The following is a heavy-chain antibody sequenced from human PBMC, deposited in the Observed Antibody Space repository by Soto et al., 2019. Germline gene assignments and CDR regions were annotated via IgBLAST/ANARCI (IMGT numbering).Heavy chain of an antibody. J-gene: IGHJ4*02. V-gene: IGHV1-18*01. D-gene: IGHD5-18*01. Sequence: ASVKVSCKASGYTFTSYGISWVRQAPGQGLEWMGWISAYNGNTNYAQKLQGGVTMTTDTSTSTAYMELRSLRSDDTAVYYCARMPVDTAMGFQACFDYWGQGTLVTVSS. CDR3: ARMPVDTAMGFQACFDY. CDR2: ISAYNGNT. CDR1: GYTFTSYG.